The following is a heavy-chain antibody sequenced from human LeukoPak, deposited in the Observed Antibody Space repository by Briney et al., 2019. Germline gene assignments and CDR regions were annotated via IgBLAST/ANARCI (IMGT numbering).Heavy chain of an antibody. CDR1: GYTFTDYD. D-gene: IGHD3-16*02. Sequence: ASVKVSCKASGYTFTDYDINWLRQAPGQGLEWMGWVSGHNGNTDYAQKFQGRVTMTTDRSTNTVYMELRSLRSDDTAGYYCARAPPFMFTLGGVIIAPYWAQGTLASVS. CDR3: ARAPPFMFTLGGVIIAPY. V-gene: IGHV1-18*01. CDR2: VSGHNGNT. J-gene: IGHJ4*02.